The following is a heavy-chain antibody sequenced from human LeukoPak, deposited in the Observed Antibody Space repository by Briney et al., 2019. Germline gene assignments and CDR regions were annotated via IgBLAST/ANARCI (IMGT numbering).Heavy chain of an antibody. Sequence: ASVKVSCKASGYTFTSYDINWVRQATGQGLEWMGWMNPNSGNTGYAQKFQGRVTITRNTSISTAYMELSSLRSEDTAVYYCARGWPFWSAQPTTFDYWGQGTLVTVSS. CDR2: MNPNSGNT. CDR3: ARGWPFWSAQPTTFDY. J-gene: IGHJ4*02. CDR1: GYTFTSYD. V-gene: IGHV1-8*03. D-gene: IGHD3-3*01.